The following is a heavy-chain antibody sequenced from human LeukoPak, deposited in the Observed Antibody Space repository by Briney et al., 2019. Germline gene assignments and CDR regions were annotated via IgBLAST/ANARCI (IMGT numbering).Heavy chain of an antibody. J-gene: IGHJ4*01. Sequence: PSQTLSLTCTVSGGSISSGDYYWSWIRQPPGKGLEWIGYIYYSGSTYYNPSLKSRVTISVDTSKNQFSLKLTSVTVADTAVYYCARARGAEAIDYWGHGTLVTVSS. CDR2: IYYSGST. D-gene: IGHD6-25*01. CDR3: ARARGAEAIDY. V-gene: IGHV4-30-4*01. CDR1: GGSISSGDYY.